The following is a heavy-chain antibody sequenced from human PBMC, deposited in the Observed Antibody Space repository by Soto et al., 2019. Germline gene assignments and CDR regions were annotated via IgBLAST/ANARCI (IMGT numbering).Heavy chain of an antibody. CDR2: VYYSGST. V-gene: IGHV4-59*08. J-gene: IGHJ5*02. Sequence: PSETLSLTCTVSGGSISNYYWSWIRQPPGKGLEWIGYVYYSGSTYYNPSLKSRVTISVDTSKNQFSLKLSSVTAADTAVYYCARLLGNWFDPWGQGTLVTVSS. D-gene: IGHD2-15*01. CDR3: ARLLGNWFDP. CDR1: GGSISNYY.